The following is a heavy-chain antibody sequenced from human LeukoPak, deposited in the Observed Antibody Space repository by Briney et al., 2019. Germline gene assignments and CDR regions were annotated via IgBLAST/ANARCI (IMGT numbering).Heavy chain of an antibody. Sequence: ASVKVSCKASGYTFTSYGISWVRQAPGQGLEWMGWINPNSGGTNYAQKFQGRVTMTRDTSISTAYMELSRLRSDDTAVYYCARVATEAVAVARVDYWGQGTLVTVSS. V-gene: IGHV1-2*02. D-gene: IGHD6-19*01. CDR2: INPNSGGT. J-gene: IGHJ4*02. CDR3: ARVATEAVAVARVDY. CDR1: GYTFTSYG.